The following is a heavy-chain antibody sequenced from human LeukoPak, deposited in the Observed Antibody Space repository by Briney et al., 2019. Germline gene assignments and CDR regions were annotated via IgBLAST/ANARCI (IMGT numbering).Heavy chain of an antibody. CDR3: ARVKGWIDY. J-gene: IGHJ4*02. V-gene: IGHV4-39*01. D-gene: IGHD3-3*01. CDR2: IYYSGST. Sequence: SETLSLTCTVSGGSISSSSYYWGWIRQPPGKGLEWIGSIYYSGSTYCNPSLKSRVTISVDTSKNQFSLKLSSVTAADTAVYYCARVKGWIDYWGQGTLVTVSS. CDR1: GGSISSSSYY.